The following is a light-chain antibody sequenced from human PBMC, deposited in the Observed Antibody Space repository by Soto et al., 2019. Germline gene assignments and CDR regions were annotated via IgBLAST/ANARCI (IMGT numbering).Light chain of an antibody. CDR3: QQVNTFPHT. CDR1: QGIASH. V-gene: IGKV1-9*01. Sequence: DIQLTQSPSFLSASVGDRVTITCRASQGIASHLAWYQQTPGKAPKFLIYAGSSLESGVPSRLSGSGFGTEFTLTISSLRPEDFATYYCQQVNTFPHTFGQGTKLEIK. J-gene: IGKJ2*01. CDR2: AGS.